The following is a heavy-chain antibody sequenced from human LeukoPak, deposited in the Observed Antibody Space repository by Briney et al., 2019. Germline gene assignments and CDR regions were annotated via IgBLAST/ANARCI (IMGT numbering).Heavy chain of an antibody. D-gene: IGHD1-26*01. V-gene: IGHV1-2*06. CDR2: INPNSGGT. J-gene: IGHJ5*02. Sequence: ASVKVSCKXSGYTFTGYYMHWVRQAPGQGLEWMGRINPNSGGTNYAQKFQGRVTMTRDTSISTAYMELSRLRSDDTAVYYCARGIVGATAWFDPWGQGTLVTVSS. CDR3: ARGIVGATAWFDP. CDR1: GYTFTGYY.